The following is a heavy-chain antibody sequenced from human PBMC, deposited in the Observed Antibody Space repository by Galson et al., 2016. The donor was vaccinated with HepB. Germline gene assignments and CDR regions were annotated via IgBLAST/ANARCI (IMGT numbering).Heavy chain of an antibody. CDR1: GLSFDDYA. CDR2: IRWNSGSI. J-gene: IGHJ4*02. CDR3: AKDLRGWTDASNLGGFNY. V-gene: IGHV3-9*01. Sequence: SLRLSCEASGLSFDDYAMHWARQAPGKGLEWVSGIRWNSGSIDYADSVKGRVTISRDNAKNPLYLQMNSLRTEDKALYYCAKDLRGWTDASNLGGFNYWGQGTPVTVSS. D-gene: IGHD4-23*01.